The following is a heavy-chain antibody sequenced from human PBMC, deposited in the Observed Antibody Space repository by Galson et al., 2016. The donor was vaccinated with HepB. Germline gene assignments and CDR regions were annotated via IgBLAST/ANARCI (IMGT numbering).Heavy chain of an antibody. Sequence: SLRLSCAASGFTFSLYHMTWVRQAPGKGLEWVANIKQDGSEEYYVDSVKGRFTISRDNAKNSLYLQMNSLRAEDTAVYFCARERHIEVTGRGYFDHWGQGTLVTVSS. V-gene: IGHV3-7*03. J-gene: IGHJ4*02. CDR2: IKQDGSEE. D-gene: IGHD6-19*01. CDR1: GFTFSLYH. CDR3: ARERHIEVTGRGYFDH.